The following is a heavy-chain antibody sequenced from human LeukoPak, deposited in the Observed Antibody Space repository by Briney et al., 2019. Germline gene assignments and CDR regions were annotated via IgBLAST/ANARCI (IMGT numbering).Heavy chain of an antibody. D-gene: IGHD2-15*01. CDR1: GYTFTSYG. J-gene: IGHJ5*02. CDR3: ARELHVNLYNWFDP. CDR2: ISAYNGNT. Sequence: ASVKVFCKASGYTFTSYGISWVRQAPGQGLEWMGWISAYNGNTNYAQKLQGRVTMTTDTSTSTAYMELRSLRSDDTAVYYCARELHVNLYNWFDPWGQGTLVTVSS. V-gene: IGHV1-18*01.